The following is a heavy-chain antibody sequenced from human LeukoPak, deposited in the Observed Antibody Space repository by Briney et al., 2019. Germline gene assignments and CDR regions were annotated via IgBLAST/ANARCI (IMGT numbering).Heavy chain of an antibody. V-gene: IGHV1-46*01. CDR3: AMGATRYTFDY. J-gene: IGHJ4*02. CDR2: INPSGSST. CDR1: GYSFTSYY. Sequence: EASVKVSCKASGYSFTSYYMHWVRQAPGQGLEWMGLINPSGSSTTYAQKFQGRVTMTRDMFTSTDYMELSSLRSEDTAVYYCAMGATRYTFDYWGQGTLVTVSS. D-gene: IGHD1-26*01.